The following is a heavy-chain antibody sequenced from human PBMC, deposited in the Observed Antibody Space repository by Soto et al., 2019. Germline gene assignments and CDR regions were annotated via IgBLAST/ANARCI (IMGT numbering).Heavy chain of an antibody. J-gene: IGHJ4*02. CDR2: IIPVFGTP. CDR1: GYSFSSHA. Sequence: SVKVSCKASGYSFSSHAITWLRQAPGQGLEWMGRIIPVFGTPSYAQKFQGRVTISADKSTNTSYLELRSLRSEDTAVYYCARGGALSTSWYWGDGLDSWGQGTQVTVSS. D-gene: IGHD6-13*01. CDR3: ARGGALSTSWYWGDGLDS. V-gene: IGHV1-69*06.